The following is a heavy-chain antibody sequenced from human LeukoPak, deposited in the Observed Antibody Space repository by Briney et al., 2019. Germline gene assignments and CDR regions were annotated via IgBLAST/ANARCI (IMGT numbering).Heavy chain of an antibody. V-gene: IGHV4-34*01. J-gene: IGHJ4*02. CDR1: GGSFSGYY. D-gene: IGHD3-22*01. CDR3: ARDQTYYDSSGLGY. Sequence: SETLSLTCAVYGGSFSGYYWSWIRQPPGKGLEWIGEINHSGSTNYNPSLKSRVTISVDTSKNQFSLKLSSVTAADTAVYYCARDQTYYDSSGLGYWGQGTLVTVSP. CDR2: INHSGST.